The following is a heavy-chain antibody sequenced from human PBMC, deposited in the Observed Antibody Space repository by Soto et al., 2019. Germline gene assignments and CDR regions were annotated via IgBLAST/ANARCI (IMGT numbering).Heavy chain of an antibody. D-gene: IGHD3-3*01. J-gene: IGHJ6*02. CDR2: IWYDGSNK. CDR1: GFTFSSYG. V-gene: IGHV3-33*01. Sequence: GGSLRLSCAASGFTFSSYGMHWVRQAPGKGLEWVAVIWYDGSNKYYADSVKGRFTISRDNSKNTLYLQMNSLRAEDTAVYYCAREMYYDFWSGYYRRPYGMDVWGQGTTVTVSS. CDR3: AREMYYDFWSGYYRRPYGMDV.